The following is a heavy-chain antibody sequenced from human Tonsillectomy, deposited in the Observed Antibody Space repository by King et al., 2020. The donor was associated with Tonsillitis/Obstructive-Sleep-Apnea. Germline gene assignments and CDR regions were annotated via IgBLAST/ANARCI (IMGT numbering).Heavy chain of an antibody. D-gene: IGHD2-21*01. Sequence: VQLQESGPGLVKPSETLSLTCTVSGGSISSYYWSWIRQPPGKGLEWIGYIYYSGSTNYNPSLKSRVTISVDTSKNQFSLKLSSVTAADTAVYYCARDFHAGGGYFSWDYYYGMDVWGQGTTVTVSS. CDR3: ARDFHAGGGYFSWDYYYGMDV. CDR1: GGSISSYY. J-gene: IGHJ6*02. CDR2: IYYSGST. V-gene: IGHV4-59*01.